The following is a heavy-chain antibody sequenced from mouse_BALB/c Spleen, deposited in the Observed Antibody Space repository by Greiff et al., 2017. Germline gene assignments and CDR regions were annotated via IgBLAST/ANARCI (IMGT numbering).Heavy chain of an antibody. J-gene: IGHJ3*01. CDR1: GFTFSSYT. CDR2: ISSGGSYT. V-gene: IGHV5-6-4*01. Sequence: EVKLVESGGGLVKPGGSLKLSCAASGFTFSSYTMSWVRQTPEKRLEWVATISSGGSYTYYPDSVKGRFTISRDNAKNTLYLQMSSLKSEDTAMYYCTRDMAYWGQGTLVTVSA. CDR3: TRDMAY.